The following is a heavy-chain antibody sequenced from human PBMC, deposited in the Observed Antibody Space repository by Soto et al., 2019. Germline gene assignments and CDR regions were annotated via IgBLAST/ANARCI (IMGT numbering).Heavy chain of an antibody. CDR2: ISPYNGNT. CDR1: GYSFTHYG. D-gene: IGHD3-9*01. Sequence: ASVKVSCKTSGYSFTHYGITWVRQAPGQGLEWMGWISPYNGNTNYGQTLQGRVTMTTDTSTSTAYMELRSLRSDDTAVYYCARVGFLTGSFDYWGQGTLVTVSS. J-gene: IGHJ4*02. CDR3: ARVGFLTGSFDY. V-gene: IGHV1-18*01.